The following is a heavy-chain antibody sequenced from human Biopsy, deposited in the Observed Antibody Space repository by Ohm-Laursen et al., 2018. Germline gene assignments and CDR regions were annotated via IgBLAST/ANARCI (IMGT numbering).Heavy chain of an antibody. CDR1: GGSFTGHY. J-gene: IGHJ5*02. CDR2: IFNSANT. D-gene: IGHD3-22*01. CDR3: ARGDYFDSNGYFWFDP. Sequence: TLSLTCTVSGGSFTGHYWSWIRQRPGKGLVWIGYIFNSANTYSNPSLKNLITISGDTSKNQFSLKLNSVTAADTAVYYCARGDYFDSNGYFWFDPWGQGTLVTVSS. V-gene: IGHV4-31*01.